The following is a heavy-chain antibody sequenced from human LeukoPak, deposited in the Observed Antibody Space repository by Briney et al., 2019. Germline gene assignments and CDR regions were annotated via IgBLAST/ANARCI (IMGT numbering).Heavy chain of an antibody. CDR1: GFTFSSFG. V-gene: IGHV3-33*01. D-gene: IGHD3-3*01. Sequence: GGSQRLSCVASGFTFSSFGMHWVRQAPGKGLEWVALIWYDGSNTYCADSVKGRFTISRADSKNTVYLQMNSLRAEDTALYYCARGFLDFDSWGQGPLVIVSS. CDR3: ARGFLDFDS. CDR2: IWYDGSNT. J-gene: IGHJ4*02.